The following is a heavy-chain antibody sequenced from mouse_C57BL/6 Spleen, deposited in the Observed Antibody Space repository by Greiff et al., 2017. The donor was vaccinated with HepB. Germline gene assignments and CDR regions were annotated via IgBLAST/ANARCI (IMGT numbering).Heavy chain of an antibody. CDR2: INPYNGDT. CDR1: GYSFTGYF. Sequence: VVEPGDSVKISCKASGYSFTGYFMNWVMQSHGKSLEWIGRINPYNGDTFYNQKFKGKATLTVDKSSSTAHMELRSLTSEDSAVYYCATMITREYYYFDYWGQGTTLTVSS. V-gene: IGHV1-20*01. D-gene: IGHD2-4*01. J-gene: IGHJ2*01. CDR3: ATMITREYYYFDY.